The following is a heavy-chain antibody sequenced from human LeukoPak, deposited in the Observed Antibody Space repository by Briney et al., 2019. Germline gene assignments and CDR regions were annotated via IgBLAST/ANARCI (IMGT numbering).Heavy chain of an antibody. CDR3: ARAGDEVPTYFDY. V-gene: IGHV1-18*01. CDR2: ISAYNVNT. J-gene: IGHJ4*02. D-gene: IGHD3-16*01. Sequence: ASVKVSCKASGYTFISYGMSWIRQAPGQGLEGMGWISAYNVNTKYAQKFQGRVTMTTDTSTTTAYMDLRSLTSDDTAVYYCARAGDEVPTYFDYWGQGTLVTVSS. CDR1: GYTFISYG.